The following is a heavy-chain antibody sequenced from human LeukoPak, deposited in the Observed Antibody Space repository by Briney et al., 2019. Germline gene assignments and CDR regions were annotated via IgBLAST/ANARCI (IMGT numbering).Heavy chain of an antibody. CDR3: ARGGAAWIQLYGYNGSRYFDY. D-gene: IGHD5-18*01. Sequence: PSETLSLTCTVSGGSISSSSYYWGWIRQPPGKGLEWVGSIYYSGTTYYNPSLKSRVTISVDTSKNQFSLRLSSVTAADTAVYYCARGGAAWIQLYGYNGSRYFDYWGQGTLVTVSS. CDR1: GGSISSSSYY. J-gene: IGHJ4*02. V-gene: IGHV4-39*07. CDR2: IYYSGTT.